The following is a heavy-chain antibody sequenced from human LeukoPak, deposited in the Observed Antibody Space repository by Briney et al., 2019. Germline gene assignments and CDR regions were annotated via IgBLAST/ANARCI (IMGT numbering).Heavy chain of an antibody. D-gene: IGHD1-14*01. Sequence: SETLSLTCAVYGGSFSSYYWSWIRQPPGKGLEWIGEINHSGSTNYNPSLKSRVTISVDTPKNQFSLKLSSVTAADTAVYYCARHARYFYYFDYWGQGTLVTVSS. CDR1: GGSFSSYY. CDR3: ARHARYFYYFDY. J-gene: IGHJ4*02. V-gene: IGHV4-34*01. CDR2: INHSGST.